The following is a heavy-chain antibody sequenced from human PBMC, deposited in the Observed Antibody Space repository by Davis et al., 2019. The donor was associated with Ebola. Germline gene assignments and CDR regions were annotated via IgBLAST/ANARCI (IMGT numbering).Heavy chain of an antibody. CDR3: ARAEGGVAARRVSWFDP. J-gene: IGHJ5*02. V-gene: IGHV1-2*02. Sequence: ASVKVSCKASGYTFTGYYMHWVRQAPGQGLEWMGWINPNSGGTNYAQKFQGRVTMTRDTSISTAYMELSRLRSDDTAVYYCARAEGGVAARRVSWFDPWGQGTLVTVSS. CDR1: GYTFTGYY. CDR2: INPNSGGT. D-gene: IGHD6-6*01.